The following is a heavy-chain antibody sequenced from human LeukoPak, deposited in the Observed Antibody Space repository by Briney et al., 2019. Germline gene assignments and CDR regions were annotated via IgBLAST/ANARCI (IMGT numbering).Heavy chain of an antibody. J-gene: IGHJ3*02. CDR2: IRYDGRHE. CDR1: GFMFIGYG. Sequence: GSLRLSCEASGFMFIGYGMHWVRQTPGEGLEWVAFIRYDGRHEYYTDSVKGRFTISRDNSKNTLYLQMSSLRSEDTAVYHCASDDALETWGQGTRVTVSS. V-gene: IGHV3-30*02. CDR3: ASDDALET.